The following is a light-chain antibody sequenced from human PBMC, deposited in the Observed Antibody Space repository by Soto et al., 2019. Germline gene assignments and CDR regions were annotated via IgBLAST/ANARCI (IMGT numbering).Light chain of an antibody. CDR3: QQYDKWPRT. CDR1: QTVNSRF. CDR2: GGS. V-gene: IGKV3-15*01. Sequence: EIVFPQSPGTLSLSPGERATRSCRASQTVNSRFLAWYQQKPGQAPRLLIYGGSARATGIPARFSGGGSGAEYTLTISSLQSEDFAVYYCQQYDKWPRTFGQGTKVDIK. J-gene: IGKJ1*01.